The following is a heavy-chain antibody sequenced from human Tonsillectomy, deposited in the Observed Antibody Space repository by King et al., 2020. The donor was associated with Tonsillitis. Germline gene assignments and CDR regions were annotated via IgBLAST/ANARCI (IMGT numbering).Heavy chain of an antibody. CDR1: GFTFSSYS. Sequence: QLVQSGGGLVQPGGSLRLSCAASGFTFSSYSMNWVRQAPGKGLEWISYISSSSTIYYADSVKGRFTISRDNAKNSLYLQMNSLRDEDTAVYYCARDPIDYGDYYLPNFDYWGQGTLVAVSS. V-gene: IGHV3-48*02. CDR2: ISSSSTI. CDR3: ARDPIDYGDYYLPNFDY. J-gene: IGHJ4*02. D-gene: IGHD4-17*01.